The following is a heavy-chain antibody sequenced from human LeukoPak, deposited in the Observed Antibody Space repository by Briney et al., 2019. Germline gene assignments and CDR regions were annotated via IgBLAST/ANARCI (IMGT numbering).Heavy chain of an antibody. V-gene: IGHV4-34*01. CDR1: GGSFSGYY. CDR2: INHSGST. CDR3: ARRRYPGAFDI. Sequence: SETLSLTCAVYGGSFSGYYWSWIRQPPGKGLEWIGEINHSGSTNYNPSLKSRVTISVDTSKNQFSLKLSSVTAAGTAVYYCARRRYPGAFDIWGQGTMVTVSS. D-gene: IGHD3-9*01. J-gene: IGHJ3*02.